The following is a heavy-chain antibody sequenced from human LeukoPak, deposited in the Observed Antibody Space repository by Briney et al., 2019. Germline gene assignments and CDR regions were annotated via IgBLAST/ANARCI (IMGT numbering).Heavy chain of an antibody. D-gene: IGHD3-22*01. CDR2: IWYDGTNK. J-gene: IGHJ4*02. V-gene: IGHV3-33*01. CDR1: EFSFSSYG. Sequence: GRSLRLSCAASEFSFSSYGMHWVRQAPGKGLQWVASIWYDGTNKYHADSVKGRFTISRDNSQSTLYLQMNSLRAEDTAVYYCARARNNYDSSGYSALDYWGQGTLVTVSS. CDR3: ARARNNYDSSGYSALDY.